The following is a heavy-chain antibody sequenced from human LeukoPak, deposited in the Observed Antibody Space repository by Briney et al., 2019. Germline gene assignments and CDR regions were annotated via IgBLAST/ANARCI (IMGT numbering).Heavy chain of an antibody. Sequence: PSETLSLTCAVYGGSFSGYYWSWIRQPPGKGLEWIGEINHSGSTNYNPSLKSRVTISVDTSKNQFSLKLSSVTAADTAVYYCAIIVVVPAAPDAFDIWGQGTMVTVSS. CDR1: GGSFSGYY. CDR2: INHSGST. CDR3: AIIVVVPAAPDAFDI. D-gene: IGHD2-2*01. J-gene: IGHJ3*02. V-gene: IGHV4-34*01.